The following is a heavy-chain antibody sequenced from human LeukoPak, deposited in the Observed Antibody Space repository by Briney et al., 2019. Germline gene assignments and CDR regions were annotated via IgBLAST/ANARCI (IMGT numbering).Heavy chain of an antibody. Sequence: ASVKVSCKASGHTFTTYYIHWVRQAPGQGLEWMGWINTNTGNPTYAQGFTGRFVFSLDTSVSTAYLQISSLKAEDSAVYYCARAVGCGSGLCYSVYWGQGTLVTVSS. CDR3: ARAVGCGSGLCYSVY. D-gene: IGHD2-8*02. J-gene: IGHJ4*02. CDR2: INTNTGNP. CDR1: GHTFTTYY. V-gene: IGHV7-4-1*02.